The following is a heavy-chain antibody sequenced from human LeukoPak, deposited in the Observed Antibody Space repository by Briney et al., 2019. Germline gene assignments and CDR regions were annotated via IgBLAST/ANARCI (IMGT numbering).Heavy chain of an antibody. V-gene: IGHV1-18*01. Sequence: ASVKVSCKASGYIFRSYGITWVRQAPGQGLEWMGWITPYNGNTRFAQKFQGRVTMTTDTSTTTVYMEVRSLRSDDTAMYYCARDESSGYDYPNPLMSFDSWGQGTLVTVSS. CDR3: ARDESSGYDYPNPLMSFDS. J-gene: IGHJ4*02. CDR1: GYIFRSYG. D-gene: IGHD3-22*01. CDR2: ITPYNGNT.